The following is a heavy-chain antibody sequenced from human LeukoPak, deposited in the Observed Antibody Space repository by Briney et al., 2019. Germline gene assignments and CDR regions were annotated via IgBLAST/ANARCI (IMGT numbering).Heavy chain of an antibody. CDR1: GGSITSSSYY. Sequence: SETLSLTCTVSGGSITSSSYYWGWIRQPPGKGLEWIGNIYYGGTTYYNSSLKSRVTISDDTSKNRFSLILSSVTAADTAVYYYIDVWGKGTTVSVSS. CDR3: IDV. J-gene: IGHJ6*03. CDR2: IYYGGTT. V-gene: IGHV4-39*01.